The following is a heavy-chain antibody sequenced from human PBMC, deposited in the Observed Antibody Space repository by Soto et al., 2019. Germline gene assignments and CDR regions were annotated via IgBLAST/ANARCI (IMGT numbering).Heavy chain of an antibody. CDR3: ARAVYCSGGSCYERARYFDY. CDR1: GYTFTSYY. D-gene: IGHD2-15*01. CDR2: INPSGGST. Sequence: ASVKVSCKASGYTFTSYYMHWVRQAPGQGLEWMGIINPSGGSTSYAQKFQGRVTMTRDTSTSTAYMELSSLRSEDTAVYYCARAVYCSGGSCYERARYFDYWGQGTLVTAPQ. J-gene: IGHJ4*02. V-gene: IGHV1-46*01.